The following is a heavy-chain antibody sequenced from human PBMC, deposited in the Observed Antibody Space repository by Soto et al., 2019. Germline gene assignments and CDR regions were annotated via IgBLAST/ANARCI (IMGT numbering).Heavy chain of an antibody. D-gene: IGHD2-2*02. CDR3: ARARYIIRWGTFDS. Sequence: QVHLEQSGAEVRKPGTSVKVSCKASGGSFSTNEIDWVRQAPGQGLEWMGRIFPNVGTADYAQKFQGRLTIIADASTSTVYMYLSRLTSADTAVYFCARARYIIRWGTFDSWGQGTQVAVSS. CDR1: GGSFSTNE. J-gene: IGHJ1*01. CDR2: IFPNVGTA. V-gene: IGHV1-69*01.